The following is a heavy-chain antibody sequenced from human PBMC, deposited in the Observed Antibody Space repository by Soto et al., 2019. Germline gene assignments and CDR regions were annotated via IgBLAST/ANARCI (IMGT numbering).Heavy chain of an antibody. V-gene: IGHV4-34*01. CDR1: GGSFSGYY. J-gene: IGHJ5*02. D-gene: IGHD2-8*01. CDR3: ARNTIVLMVYARENWFDP. CDR2: INHSGST. Sequence: QMQLQQWGAGLLKPSETLSLTCAVYGGSFSGYYWSWIRQPPGKGLEWIGEINHSGSTNYNPSLKSRVTISVDTSKNQFSLKLSSVTAADTAVYYCARNTIVLMVYARENWFDPWGQGTLVTVSS.